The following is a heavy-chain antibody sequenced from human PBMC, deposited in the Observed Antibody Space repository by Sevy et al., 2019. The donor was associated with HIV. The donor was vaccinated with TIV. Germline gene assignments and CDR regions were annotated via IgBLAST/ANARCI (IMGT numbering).Heavy chain of an antibody. CDR1: GYTFTGYY. V-gene: IGHV1-2*02. D-gene: IGHD6-13*01. Sequence: ASVKVSCKASGYTFTGYYMHWVRQAPGQGLEWMGWINPNSGGTNYAQKFQGRVTMTRDTSISTAYMELGRLGSDDTAVYYCARIIAAAGTNWFDPWGQGTLVTVSS. CDR3: ARIIAAAGTNWFDP. CDR2: INPNSGGT. J-gene: IGHJ5*02.